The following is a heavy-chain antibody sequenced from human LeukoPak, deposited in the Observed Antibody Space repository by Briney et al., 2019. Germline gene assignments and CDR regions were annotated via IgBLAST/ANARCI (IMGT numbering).Heavy chain of an antibody. CDR2: ISGSAHKI. D-gene: IGHD5-18*01. CDR1: GITFSNYA. V-gene: IGHV3-23*01. J-gene: IGHJ4*02. Sequence: GGSLRLSCVASGITFSNYAVSWVRRAPEKGLDWVSVISGSAHKIRYADSVKGRFTISRDNSENIVYLQMNNLRVEDTAVYYCAGRPTGYSSGYIHWGQGTLVTVSS. CDR3: AGRPTGYSSGYIH.